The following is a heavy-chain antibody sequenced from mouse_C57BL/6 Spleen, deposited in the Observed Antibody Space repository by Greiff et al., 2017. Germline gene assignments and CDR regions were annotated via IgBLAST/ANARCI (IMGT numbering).Heavy chain of an antibody. CDR2: INPNNGGT. J-gene: IGHJ2*01. CDR3: ARYHSFGY. Sequence: EVQLQQSGPELVKPGASVKISCKASGYTFTDYYMNWVKQSHGKSLEWIGDINPNNGGTSYNQKFKGKATLTVDKSSSTAYMERRSLTSEDSAVYYCARYHSFGYWGQGTTLTVSS. V-gene: IGHV1-26*01. CDR1: GYTFTDYY.